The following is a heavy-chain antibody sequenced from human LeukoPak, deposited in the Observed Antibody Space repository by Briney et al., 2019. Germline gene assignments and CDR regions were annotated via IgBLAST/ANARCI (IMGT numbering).Heavy chain of an antibody. CDR1: GFTFSDSY. CDR2: ISGGGHDI. CDR3: TRSARPLDS. J-gene: IGHJ4*02. Sequence: GGSLRLSCAASGFTFSDSYMSWIRQAPGKGLEYLSYISGGGHDIMYADSVRGRFTISGDNARNSLYLQMNSLRAEDTAVYYCTRSARPLDSWGQGTLVTVSS. D-gene: IGHD6-25*01. V-gene: IGHV3-11*01.